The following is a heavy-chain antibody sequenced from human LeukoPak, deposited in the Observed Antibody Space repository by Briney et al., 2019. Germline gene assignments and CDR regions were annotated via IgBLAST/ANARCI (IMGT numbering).Heavy chain of an antibody. Sequence: SETLSLTCTVSGGSLSGYYWSWIRQPPGKGLEWIGYIYYSGSTNYNPSLKSRVTISVDTSKNQFSLKLSSVTAADTAVYYCARAGAAADFSYWGQGTLVTVSS. J-gene: IGHJ4*02. D-gene: IGHD6-13*01. CDR3: ARAGAAADFSY. CDR1: GGSLSGYY. V-gene: IGHV4-59*01. CDR2: IYYSGST.